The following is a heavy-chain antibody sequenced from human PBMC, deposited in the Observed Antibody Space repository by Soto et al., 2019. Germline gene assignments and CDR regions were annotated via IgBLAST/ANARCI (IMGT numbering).Heavy chain of an antibody. CDR2: IVVGSGNT. V-gene: IGHV1-58*01. J-gene: IGHJ6*02. Sequence: SVKVSGEASGCTFSSSAVQWVRQARGQRLEWIGWIVVGSGNTNYAQKFQERVTITRDMSTSTAYMELSSLRSEDTAVYYCAADGSYSTSGGMDVWGQGTTVTVSS. CDR3: AADGSYSTSGGMDV. CDR1: GCTFSSSA. D-gene: IGHD6-6*01.